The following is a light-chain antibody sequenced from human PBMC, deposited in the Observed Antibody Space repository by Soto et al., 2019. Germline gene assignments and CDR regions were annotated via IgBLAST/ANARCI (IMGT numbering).Light chain of an antibody. CDR1: QSVSSSY. Sequence: IVLTQSPGTLSLSPGERATLSCRASQSVSSSYLAWYQQKPGQAPRLLIYGASSRATGIPDRVSGSGSGTDVSLTISRLEPEDFEVYYCQQYGSSTPYTFGHGTKLAIK. CDR2: GAS. J-gene: IGKJ2*01. V-gene: IGKV3-20*01. CDR3: QQYGSSTPYT.